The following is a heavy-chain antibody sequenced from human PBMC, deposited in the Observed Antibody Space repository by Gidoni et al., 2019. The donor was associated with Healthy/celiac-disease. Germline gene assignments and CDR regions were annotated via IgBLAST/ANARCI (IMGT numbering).Heavy chain of an antibody. CDR2: VSAYNGNT. D-gene: IGHD2-8*01. CDR1: GYTSTSSG. CDR3: ARELSALGYCTNGVCYTSDY. Sequence: QAQLVQSGAEVKKTGASVKVSCTAYGYTSTSSGISWVRQATGQGLEWMGWVSAYNGNTNYAQKLQSSVTMTTDTATSTAYIELRSLRADDTAVYYCARELSALGYCTNGVCYTSDYWGQGTLVTVSS. J-gene: IGHJ4*02. V-gene: IGHV1-18*01.